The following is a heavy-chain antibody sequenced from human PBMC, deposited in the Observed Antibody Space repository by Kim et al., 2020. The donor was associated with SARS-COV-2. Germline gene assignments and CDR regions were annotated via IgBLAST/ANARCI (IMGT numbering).Heavy chain of an antibody. CDR3: ARDFAHYYYYMDV. V-gene: IGHV6-1*01. J-gene: IGHJ6*03. Sequence: CLKNRITNNPDTSKNQFSLQLNSVTPEDTAVYYCARDFAHYYYYMDVWGKGTTVTVSS.